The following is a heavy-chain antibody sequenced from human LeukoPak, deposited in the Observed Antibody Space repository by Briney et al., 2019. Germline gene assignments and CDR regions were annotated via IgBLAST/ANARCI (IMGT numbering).Heavy chain of an antibody. CDR3: AKDSLRNDYVWGSYRQAQYYFDY. CDR2: ISYDGSNK. D-gene: IGHD3-16*02. CDR1: GITFSNYA. V-gene: IGHV3-30*18. Sequence: GGSLRLSCAASGITFSNYAMSWVRQAPGKGLEWVAVISYDGSNKYYADSVKGRFTISRDNSKNTLYLQMNSLRAEDTAVYYCAKDSLRNDYVWGSYRQAQYYFDYWGQGTLVTVSS. J-gene: IGHJ4*02.